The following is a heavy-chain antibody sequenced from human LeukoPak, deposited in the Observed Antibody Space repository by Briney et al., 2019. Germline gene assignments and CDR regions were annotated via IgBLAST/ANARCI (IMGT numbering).Heavy chain of an antibody. D-gene: IGHD3-3*01. V-gene: IGHV1-46*01. J-gene: IGHJ4*02. Sequence: ASVKVSCKASGYTFTSYYMHWVRQAPGQGLEWMGIINPSGGSTSYAQKFQGRVTMTRDTSTSTVCMELSSLRSEDTAVYYCARGIGRYYDFWSGYYQPHFDYWGQGTLVTVSS. CDR3: ARGIGRYYDFWSGYYQPHFDY. CDR2: INPSGGST. CDR1: GYTFTSYY.